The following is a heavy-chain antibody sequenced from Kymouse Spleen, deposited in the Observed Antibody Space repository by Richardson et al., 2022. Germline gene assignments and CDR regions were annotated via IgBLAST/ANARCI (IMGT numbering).Heavy chain of an antibody. D-gene: IGHD1-7*01. CDR1: GGSFSGYY. CDR2: INHSGST. J-gene: IGHJ5*02. CDR3: ARGRVTGTLRGWFDP. V-gene: IGHV4-34*01. Sequence: QVQLQQWGAGLLKPSETLSLTCAVYGGSFSGYYWSWIRQPPGKGLEWIGEINHSGSTNYNPSLKSRVTISVDTSKNQFSLKLSSVTAADTAVYYCARGRVTGTLRGWFDPWGQGTLVTVSS.